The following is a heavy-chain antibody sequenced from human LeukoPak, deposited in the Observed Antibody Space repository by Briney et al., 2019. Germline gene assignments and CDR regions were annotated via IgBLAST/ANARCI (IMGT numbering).Heavy chain of an antibody. Sequence: PSETLSLTCTVSGGSISTYYWSWIRQPPGKGLEWIGYIYYSGSTSYNPSLKSRVTISVDTSKNQFSLKLSSVTAADTAVYYCARDNVLLWFGELLRRYYFDYWGQGTLVTVSS. CDR2: IYYSGST. CDR3: ARDNVLLWFGELLRRYYFDY. V-gene: IGHV4-59*12. D-gene: IGHD3-10*01. CDR1: GGSISTYY. J-gene: IGHJ4*02.